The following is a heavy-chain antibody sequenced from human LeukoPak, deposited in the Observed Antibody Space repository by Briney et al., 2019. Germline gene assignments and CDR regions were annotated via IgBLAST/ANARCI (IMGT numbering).Heavy chain of an antibody. CDR3: ATPMRFDY. V-gene: IGHV3-7*05. J-gene: IGHJ4*02. CDR2: IKEDGSEK. CDR1: GFTFSSSW. Sequence: PGGSLRLSCAASGFTFSSSWMSWVRQAPGKGLEWVANIKEDGSEKYYVDSVKGRFTVFRDNAKKSLYLQMNSLRDEDTAVYYCATPMRFDYWGQGTLVTVSS.